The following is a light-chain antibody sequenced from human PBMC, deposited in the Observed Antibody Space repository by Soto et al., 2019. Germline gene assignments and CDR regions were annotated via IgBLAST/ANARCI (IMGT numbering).Light chain of an antibody. J-gene: IGKJ2*01. Sequence: DIQMTQSPSSLSASVGDRVTITCRASQGISNYLAWYQQKPGKVPKLLIYAASTLQSGVPSRFSCSGSWTDFTLTISTPQPEDVAPYSCQKYHSATYTFGQGTKLEIK. CDR2: AAS. V-gene: IGKV1-27*01. CDR3: QKYHSATYT. CDR1: QGISNY.